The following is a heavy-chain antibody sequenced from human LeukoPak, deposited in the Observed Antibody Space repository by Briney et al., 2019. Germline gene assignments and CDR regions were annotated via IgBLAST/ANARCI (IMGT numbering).Heavy chain of an antibody. CDR3: ARDRGEQQLVQSDY. Sequence: GGSLRLSCAASGFTFSSYGMNWVRQAPGKGLAWVSYISSSSSTIYYADSVKGRFTISRDNAKNSLYLQMNSLRAEDTAVYYCARDRGEQQLVQSDYWGQGTLVTVSS. V-gene: IGHV3-48*04. D-gene: IGHD6-13*01. CDR1: GFTFSSYG. J-gene: IGHJ4*02. CDR2: ISSSSSTI.